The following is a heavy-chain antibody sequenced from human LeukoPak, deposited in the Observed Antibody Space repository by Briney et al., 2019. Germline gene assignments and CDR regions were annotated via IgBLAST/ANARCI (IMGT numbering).Heavy chain of an antibody. CDR2: ISGSGGST. Sequence: GGSLRLSCAASGFTFGSYAMSWVRQAPGKGLEWVSAISGSGGSTYYADSVKGRFTISRDNSKNTLYLQMNSLRAEDTAVYYCAQNRGYWFGELFHFDYWGQGTLVTVSS. CDR1: GFTFGSYA. D-gene: IGHD3-10*01. V-gene: IGHV3-23*01. J-gene: IGHJ4*02. CDR3: AQNRGYWFGELFHFDY.